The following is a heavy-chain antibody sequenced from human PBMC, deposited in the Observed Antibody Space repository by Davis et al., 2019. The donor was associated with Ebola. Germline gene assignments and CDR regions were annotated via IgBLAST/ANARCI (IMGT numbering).Heavy chain of an antibody. CDR1: GGTFSSYA. V-gene: IGHV1-69*04. CDR2: IIPILGIA. Sequence: SVKVSCKASGGTFSSYAISWVRQAPGQGIEWMGRIIPILGIANYAQKFQGRVTITADKSTSTAYMELSSLRSEDTAVYYCARGTIFGVVTAYYFDYWGQGTLVTVSS. J-gene: IGHJ4*02. CDR3: ARGTIFGVVTAYYFDY. D-gene: IGHD3-3*01.